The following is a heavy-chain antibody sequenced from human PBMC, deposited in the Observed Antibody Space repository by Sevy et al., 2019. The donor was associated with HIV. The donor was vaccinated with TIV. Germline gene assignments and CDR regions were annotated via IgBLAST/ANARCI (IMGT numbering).Heavy chain of an antibody. J-gene: IGHJ4*02. Sequence: GETLKISCAASGFTFSSYAMHWVRQAPGKGLEWVAVISYDGSNKYYADSVKGRFTISSDNSKNTLYLQMNSLRAEDTAVYYCARAETYYYDSSGPYWGQGTLVTVSS. CDR1: GFTFSSYA. CDR3: ARAETYYYDSSGPY. CDR2: ISYDGSNK. D-gene: IGHD3-22*01. V-gene: IGHV3-30*04.